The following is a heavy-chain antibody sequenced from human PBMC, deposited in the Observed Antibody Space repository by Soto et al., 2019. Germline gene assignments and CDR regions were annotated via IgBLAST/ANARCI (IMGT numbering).Heavy chain of an antibody. CDR2: ISYDGSNK. Sequence: PVGSLRLSCAASGFTFSSYGMHWVRQAPGKGLEWVAVISYDGSNKYYADSVKGRFTISRDNSKNTLYLQMNSLRAEDTAVYYCAKGLGYDSSGYYFDYWGQGTLVTVSS. V-gene: IGHV3-30*18. CDR3: AKGLGYDSSGYYFDY. J-gene: IGHJ4*02. CDR1: GFTFSSYG. D-gene: IGHD3-22*01.